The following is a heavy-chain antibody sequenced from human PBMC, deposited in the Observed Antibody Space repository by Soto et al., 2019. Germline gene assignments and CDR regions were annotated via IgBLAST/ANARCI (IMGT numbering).Heavy chain of an antibody. V-gene: IGHV3-23*01. D-gene: IGHD6-6*01. Sequence: EVQLLESGGDLVQPGASLRLSCAASGFTFSSYAMSWVRQAPGKGLEWVSAITKSADSTFYADSVKGRFTISRDNSKSTLYLQMNNLRAEDTALYYCYLYISSSWWFDPWGQGTLVTVS. CDR3: YLYISSSWWFDP. CDR1: GFTFSSYA. CDR2: ITKSADST. J-gene: IGHJ5*02.